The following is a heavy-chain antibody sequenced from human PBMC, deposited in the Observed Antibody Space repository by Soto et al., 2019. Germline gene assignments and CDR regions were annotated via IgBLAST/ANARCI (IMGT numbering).Heavy chain of an antibody. V-gene: IGHV4-59*01. Sequence: AETLSLTCTVSGGSISSYYLSWVRQPPGKGLEWVGYIYYSGSTNYHPSLKSRVTISVDTSKNQFSVKRSSVTAADTDLYCCERGRLGDEGDYWGQGTLVTVSS. CDR3: ERGRLGDEGDY. D-gene: IGHD2-21*01. CDR2: IYYSGST. CDR1: GGSISSYY. J-gene: IGHJ4*02.